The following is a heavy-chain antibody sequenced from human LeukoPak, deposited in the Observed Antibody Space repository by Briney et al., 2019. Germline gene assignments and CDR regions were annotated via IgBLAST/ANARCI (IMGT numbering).Heavy chain of an antibody. V-gene: IGHV3-23*01. J-gene: IGHJ4*02. D-gene: IGHD3-10*01. Sequence: SGGSLRLSCAASGFTFSSYAMSWVRQAPGKGLEWVSAISGSGGSTYYADSVKGRFTISRDNSKNTPYLQMNSLRAEDTAVYYCAKELGLLWFGESRFDYWGQGTLVTVSS. CDR2: ISGSGGST. CDR1: GFTFSSYA. CDR3: AKELGLLWFGESRFDY.